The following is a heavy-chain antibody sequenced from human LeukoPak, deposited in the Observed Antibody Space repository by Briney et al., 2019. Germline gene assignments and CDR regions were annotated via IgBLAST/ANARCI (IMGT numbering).Heavy chain of an antibody. V-gene: IGHV3-21*01. CDR3: ARGRRVVTPPVDY. J-gene: IGHJ4*02. CDR1: GFTFSSYS. D-gene: IGHD3-3*01. Sequence: PGGSLRLSCAASGFTFSSYSMNWVRQAPGKGLEWVSSISSSSSYIYHADSVKGRFTISRDNAKNSLYLQMNSLRAEDTAVYYCARGRRVVTPPVDYWGQGTLVTVSS. CDR2: ISSSSSYI.